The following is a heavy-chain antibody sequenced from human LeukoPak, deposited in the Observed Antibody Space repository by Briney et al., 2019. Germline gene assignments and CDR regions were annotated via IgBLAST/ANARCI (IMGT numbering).Heavy chain of an antibody. J-gene: IGHJ3*02. CDR2: ISYDGSNK. CDR1: GFTFSSYA. D-gene: IGHD6-13*01. V-gene: IGHV3-30-3*01. Sequence: GRSLRLSCAASGFTFSSYATHWVRQAPGKGLEWVAVISYDGSNKYYADSVKGRFTISRDNSKNTLYLQMNSLRAEDTAVYYCAREGYSSSWYPYVGAFDIWGQGTMVTVSS. CDR3: AREGYSSSWYPYVGAFDI.